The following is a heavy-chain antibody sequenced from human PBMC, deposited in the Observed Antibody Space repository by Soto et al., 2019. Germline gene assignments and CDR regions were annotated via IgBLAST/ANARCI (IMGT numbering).Heavy chain of an antibody. J-gene: IGHJ6*02. CDR3: ARILHYCSNGLCYRDIDV. D-gene: IGHD2-8*01. V-gene: IGHV2-70*11. CDR1: GFSLSTRGMC. CDR2: FDWDSDG. Sequence: SGPTLVNPTQTLTLTCTFSGFSLSTRGMCVGWIRQPPGKALEWLARFDWDSDGHYSTSLRTRLTISKDTSRNQVVLTMTNMDPVDTATYYCARILHYCSNGLCYRDIDVWGQGTTVTVSS.